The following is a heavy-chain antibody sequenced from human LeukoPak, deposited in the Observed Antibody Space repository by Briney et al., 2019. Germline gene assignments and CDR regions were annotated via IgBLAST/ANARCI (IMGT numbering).Heavy chain of an antibody. D-gene: IGHD2-15*01. J-gene: IGHJ4*02. CDR3: ARSLGYCSGGSCYLGY. Sequence: GESLQISCKGSGSIFTSYWIGWVRQLPGKGLEWMGIIYPGDSDTRYSPSFQGQVTISADKSISTAYLQWSSLKASDTAMYYCARSLGYCSGGSCYLGYWGQGTLVTVSS. CDR2: IYPGDSDT. V-gene: IGHV5-51*01. CDR1: GSIFTSYW.